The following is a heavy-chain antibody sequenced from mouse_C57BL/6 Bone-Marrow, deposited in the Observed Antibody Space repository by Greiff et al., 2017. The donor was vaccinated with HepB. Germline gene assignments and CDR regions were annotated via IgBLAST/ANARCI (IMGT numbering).Heavy chain of an antibody. CDR2: IYPGSGST. CDR1: GYTFTSYW. V-gene: IGHV1-55*01. J-gene: IGHJ2*01. CDR3: AREGAYYGSSYEDDY. Sequence: VQLKQPGAELVKPGASVKMSCKASGYTFTSYWITWVKQRPGQGLEWIGDIYPGSGSTNYNEKFKSKATLTVDTSSSTAYMQLSSLTSEDSAVYYCAREGAYYGSSYEDDYWGQGTTLTVSS. D-gene: IGHD1-1*01.